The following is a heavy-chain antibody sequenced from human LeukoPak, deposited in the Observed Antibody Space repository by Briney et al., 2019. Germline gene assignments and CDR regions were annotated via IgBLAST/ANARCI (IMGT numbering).Heavy chain of an antibody. V-gene: IGHV3-9*01. Sequence: GGSLRLSCAASGFTFDDYAMNWVRQAPGKGLEWVSGISWNSGSIGYADSVKGRFTISRDNAKNSLYLQMNSLRAEDTALYYCARGNQVVPASNYYMDVWGKGTTVTISS. D-gene: IGHD2-2*01. CDR1: GFTFDDYA. CDR2: ISWNSGSI. J-gene: IGHJ6*03. CDR3: ARGNQVVPASNYYMDV.